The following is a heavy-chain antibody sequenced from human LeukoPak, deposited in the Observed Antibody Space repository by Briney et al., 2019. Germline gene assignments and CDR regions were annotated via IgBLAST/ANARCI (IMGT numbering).Heavy chain of an antibody. D-gene: IGHD3-16*01. CDR3: AKLGGHPLHNYYVGV. CDR1: GFTFTTYV. CDR2: VRGSGNSP. J-gene: IGHJ6*03. V-gene: IGHV3-23*01. Sequence: GGSLRLSCAASGFTFTTYVMSWVRQAPGKGLEWVSGVRGSGNSPLYADSVKGRFTISRDNSKSTLSLQMHSLRAEDTAVYYCAKLGGHPLHNYYVGVWGKGTTVAVSS.